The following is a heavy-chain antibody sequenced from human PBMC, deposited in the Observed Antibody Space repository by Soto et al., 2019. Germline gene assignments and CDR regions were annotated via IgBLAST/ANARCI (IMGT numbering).Heavy chain of an antibody. J-gene: IGHJ3*02. CDR3: ARYRRSSEAFDI. CDR2: ISYDGINK. D-gene: IGHD1-26*01. Sequence: GGSLRLSGAASGFTFSSYCMHWVRQAPGKGLEWVAVISYDGINKYYADSVKGRFTISRDNSKNTLYLQMNSLRAEDTAVYYCARYRRSSEAFDIFGQGTMVT. CDR1: GFTFSSYC. V-gene: IGHV3-30*03.